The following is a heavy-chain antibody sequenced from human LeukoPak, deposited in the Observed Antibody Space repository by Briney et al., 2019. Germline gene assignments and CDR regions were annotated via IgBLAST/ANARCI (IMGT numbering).Heavy chain of an antibody. J-gene: IGHJ4*02. CDR3: AAHYPDSSSWYV. V-gene: IGHV1-8*01. Sequence: ASVKVSCKASGYTFTSYDINWVRQATGQGLEWMGWMNPNSGNTGYAQKFQGRVTMTRNTSISTAYMELSSLRSEDTAVYYCAAHYPDSSSWYVWGQGTLVTVSS. CDR2: MNPNSGNT. D-gene: IGHD6-13*01. CDR1: GYTFTSYD.